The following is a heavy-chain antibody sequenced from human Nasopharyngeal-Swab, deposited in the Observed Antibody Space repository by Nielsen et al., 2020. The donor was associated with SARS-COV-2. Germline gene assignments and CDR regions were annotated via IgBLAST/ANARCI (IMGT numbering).Heavy chain of an antibody. D-gene: IGHD3-10*01. CDR2: IYYSGST. J-gene: IGHJ4*02. CDR3: ARDLGYYYGSGSSALAGY. CDR1: GGSISSSSYY. Sequence: SETLSLTCTVSGGSISSSSYYWGWIRQPPGRGLEWIGSIYYSGSTYYNPSLKSRVNISVDTSKNQFSLKLSSVTAADTAVYYCARDLGYYYGSGSSALAGYWGQGTLVTVSS. V-gene: IGHV4-39*07.